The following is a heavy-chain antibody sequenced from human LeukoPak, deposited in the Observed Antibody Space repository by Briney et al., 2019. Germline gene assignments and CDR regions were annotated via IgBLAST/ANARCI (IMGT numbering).Heavy chain of an antibody. CDR2: ISGSGGST. D-gene: IGHD3-3*01. Sequence: GGSLRLSGAASGFTFSSYAMSWVRQAPGKGLEWVSSISGSGGSTYYADSVKGRFTISRDSSKNTLYLQMNSLRAEDTAVYYCAKVGPSGSSYYDFWSANYWGQGTLVTVS. J-gene: IGHJ4*02. V-gene: IGHV3-23*01. CDR1: GFTFSSYA. CDR3: AKVGPSGSSYYDFWSANY.